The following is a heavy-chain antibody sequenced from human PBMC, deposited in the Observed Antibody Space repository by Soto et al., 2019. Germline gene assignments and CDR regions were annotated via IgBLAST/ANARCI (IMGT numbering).Heavy chain of an antibody. D-gene: IGHD5-12*01. V-gene: IGHV4-59*01. Sequence: SETLSLTCTVSGGSISSYYWSWIRQIPGKGLEWIGHISYNGRINYNPSLKSRVAISVDTSKNQFSLKVTSVTAADTAVYYCAREIFHLYGGYDIYVDSWGQGTLVTVSS. CDR1: GGSISSYY. J-gene: IGHJ4*02. CDR3: AREIFHLYGGYDIYVDS. CDR2: ISYNGRI.